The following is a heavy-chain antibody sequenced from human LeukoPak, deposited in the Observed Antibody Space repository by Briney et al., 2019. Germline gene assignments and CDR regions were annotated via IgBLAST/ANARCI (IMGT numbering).Heavy chain of an antibody. J-gene: IGHJ2*01. CDR3: ARVSSSWYQDWYFDL. Sequence: SETLSLTCTVSGGSMSSYDWSWIRQPAGKGLEWIGRTYNSGSTNYNPSLKSRVIMSVDTSKNQFSLKLSSVTAADTAVYYCARVSSSWYQDWYFDLWGRGTLVTVSS. D-gene: IGHD6-13*01. CDR2: TYNSGST. V-gene: IGHV4-4*07. CDR1: GGSMSSYD.